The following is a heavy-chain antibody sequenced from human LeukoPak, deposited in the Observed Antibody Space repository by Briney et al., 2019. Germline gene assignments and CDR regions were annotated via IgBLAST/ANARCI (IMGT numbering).Heavy chain of an antibody. CDR3: AKMDSSGSYFDY. CDR1: GGSVSSGSYY. J-gene: IGHJ4*02. D-gene: IGHD1-26*01. CDR2: IYYSGST. Sequence: SETLSLTCTVSGGSVSSGSYYWSWIRQPPGKGLEWIGYIYYSGSTNYNPSLKSRVTISVDTSKNQFSLKLSSVTAADTAVYYCAKMDSSGSYFDYWGQGTLVTVSS. V-gene: IGHV4-61*01.